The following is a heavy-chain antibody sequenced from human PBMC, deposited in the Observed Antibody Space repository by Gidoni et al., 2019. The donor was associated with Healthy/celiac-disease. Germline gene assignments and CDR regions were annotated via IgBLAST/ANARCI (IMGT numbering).Heavy chain of an antibody. D-gene: IGHD6-19*01. CDR1: GVTFSSYC. Sequence: QVQLVESGGGGVQPGRSRRLCWAAAGVTFSSYCMHWVRQAPGKGLEWLAVISYDGSNNSYADSVKCRFTISRDNSKNTLYLQMNSLRAEDTAVYYCAKERPVAGRRETGYDYWGQGTLVTVSS. J-gene: IGHJ4*02. CDR3: AKERPVAGRRETGYDY. CDR2: ISYDGSNN. V-gene: IGHV3-30*18.